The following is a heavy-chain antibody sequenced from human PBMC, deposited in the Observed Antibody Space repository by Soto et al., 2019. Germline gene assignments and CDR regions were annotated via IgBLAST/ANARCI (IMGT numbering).Heavy chain of an antibody. J-gene: IGHJ4*02. Sequence: QVQLVQSGAEVKKPGSSVKVSCKASGGTFNNYAITWVRQAPGQGLEWMGGIVPIFGTPKYAQKFQGRVTITADKSTNMAYMELGSLRSEDTAVYYCARSVSPGIAAAGILVGYWLYYFDYWGQGTLVTVSS. D-gene: IGHD6-13*01. CDR1: GGTFNNYA. V-gene: IGHV1-69*06. CDR2: IVPIFGTP. CDR3: ARSVSPGIAAAGILVGYWLYYFDY.